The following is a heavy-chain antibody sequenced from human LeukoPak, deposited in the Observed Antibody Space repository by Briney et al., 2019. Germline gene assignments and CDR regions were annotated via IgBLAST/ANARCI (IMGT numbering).Heavy chain of an antibody. CDR3: ARAATCYRCVGWFDP. D-gene: IGHD2-2*02. J-gene: IGHJ5*02. CDR2: ISAGGNTL. CDR1: GFTFTSYE. V-gene: IGHV3-48*03. Sequence: GGSLRLSCAASGFTFTSYEMNWVRQAPGKGLEWVSYISAGGNTLYYADSVKGRFTISRDNAKNSLYLQMNSLRAEDTAVYYCARAATCYRCVGWFDPWGQGTLVTVSS.